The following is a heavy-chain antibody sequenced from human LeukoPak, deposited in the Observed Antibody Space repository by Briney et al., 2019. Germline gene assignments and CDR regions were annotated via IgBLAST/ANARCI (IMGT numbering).Heavy chain of an antibody. Sequence: ASVKVSCKASGYTFNNYDIHWVRQAPGQRPEGMGGINGGSGRTKYLHKLQGRVTMTTDTSTSTAYMELRSLRSDDTAVYYCGRDEGRDTIPFAPWGQGTLVTVSS. V-gene: IGHV1-3*01. D-gene: IGHD3-3*01. CDR1: GYTFNNYD. CDR2: INGGSGRT. J-gene: IGHJ5*02. CDR3: GRDEGRDTIPFAP.